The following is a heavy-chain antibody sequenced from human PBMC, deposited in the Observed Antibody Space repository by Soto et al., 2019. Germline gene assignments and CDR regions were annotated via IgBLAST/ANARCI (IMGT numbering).Heavy chain of an antibody. J-gene: IGHJ5*02. CDR2: IYYSGST. V-gene: IGHV4-39*01. CDR3: AQDLGYCSGGSCYDWFDP. CDR1: GGSISSSSYY. Sequence: SETLSLTCTVSGGSISSSSYYWGWIRQPPGKGLEWIGSIYYSGSTYYNPSLKSRVTISVDTSKNQFSLKLSSVTAADTAVYSCAQDLGYCSGGSCYDWFDPWGQGTLVTVSS. D-gene: IGHD2-15*01.